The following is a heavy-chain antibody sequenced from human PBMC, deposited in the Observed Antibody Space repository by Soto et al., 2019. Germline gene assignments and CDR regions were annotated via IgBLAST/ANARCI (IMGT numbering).Heavy chain of an antibody. D-gene: IGHD7-27*01. CDR1: GFTFSSYS. J-gene: IGHJ4*02. V-gene: IGHV3-48*02. CDR2: ISPAGNSV. CDR3: VRDHLWAFDN. Sequence: GGSLRLSCVASGFTFSSYSTNWIRQAPGKGPEWVSWISPAGNSVDYTDSVKGRFTISRDNAENSLYLEMNSLRDEDTAVYYCVRDHLWAFDNWGQGTLVTVSS.